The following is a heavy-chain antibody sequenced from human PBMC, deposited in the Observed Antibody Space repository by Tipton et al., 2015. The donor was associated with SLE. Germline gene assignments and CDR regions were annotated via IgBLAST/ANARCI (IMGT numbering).Heavy chain of an antibody. CDR2: IYYSGGT. V-gene: IGHV4-39*07. J-gene: IGHJ4*02. D-gene: IGHD3-10*01. Sequence: TLSLTCSVSGGSISSSGYYWGWIRQPPGKGQEWIGTIYYSGGTSYNPSLKSRVTISVDTSKNQFSLKLNSVTAGDTAVYYCARQGTSRSAFDHWGQGTLVTVSS. CDR3: ARQGTSRSAFDH. CDR1: GGSISSSGYY.